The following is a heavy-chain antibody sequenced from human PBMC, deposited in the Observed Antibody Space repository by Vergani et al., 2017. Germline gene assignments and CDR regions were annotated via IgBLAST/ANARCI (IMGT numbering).Heavy chain of an antibody. CDR2: IHNRGKT. CDR3: ARSQGDYWYFDL. D-gene: IGHD2-21*01. J-gene: IGHJ2*01. V-gene: IGHV4-38-2*01. CDR1: GYSIGSGFY. Sequence: QVQLHQWGPGLVKPSETLSLTCSVSGYSIGSGFYWAWIRQSPGEGLQWLTSIHNRGKTYHNPSLKSRVSVSLDTSKNRFSLNLTSVTATDTAVYYCARSQGDYWYFDLWGPGSLVTVSS.